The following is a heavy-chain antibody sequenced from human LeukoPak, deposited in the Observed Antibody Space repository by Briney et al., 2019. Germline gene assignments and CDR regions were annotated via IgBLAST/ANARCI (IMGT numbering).Heavy chain of an antibody. Sequence: SETLSLTCTVSGGSISSHYWSWIRQPPGKGLEWIGYIYYSGSTNYNPSLKSRVTISVDTSKNQFSLKLSSVTAADTAVYYCARLGITGTTGRLDYYYMDVWGKGTTVTVSS. J-gene: IGHJ6*03. V-gene: IGHV4-59*11. CDR1: GGSISSHY. CDR3: ARLGITGTTGRLDYYYMDV. CDR2: IYYSGST. D-gene: IGHD1-7*01.